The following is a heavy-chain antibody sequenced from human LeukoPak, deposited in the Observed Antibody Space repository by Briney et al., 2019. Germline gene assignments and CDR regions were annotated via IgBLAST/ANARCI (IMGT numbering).Heavy chain of an antibody. V-gene: IGHV5-51*01. D-gene: IGHD6-25*01. CDR1: GYSFPNYW. Sequence: GESLKISCKGSGYSFPNYWIGWVCQMPGKGLEWMGIIYPGDSHTRYSPSFQDQVTISVDKSISTAYLQWNSLKASDTAMYYCARGPYAYTSSATLGSYNWFDPWGQGSLVTVSS. J-gene: IGHJ5*02. CDR2: IYPGDSHT. CDR3: ARGPYAYTSSATLGSYNWFDP.